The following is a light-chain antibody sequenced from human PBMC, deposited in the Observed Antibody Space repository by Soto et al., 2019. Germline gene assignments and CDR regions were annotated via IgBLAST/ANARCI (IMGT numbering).Light chain of an antibody. V-gene: IGKV1-39*01. Sequence: DIQMTQSPSSLSASVGDRVTITCRASQSINRYLNWYQQKPGKAPKLPIYAASSLQSGVPSRFSGSGSGTDFTLTISSLQPEDFATYYCQQSYNTPITFGQGTRLEIK. CDR2: AAS. J-gene: IGKJ5*01. CDR1: QSINRY. CDR3: QQSYNTPIT.